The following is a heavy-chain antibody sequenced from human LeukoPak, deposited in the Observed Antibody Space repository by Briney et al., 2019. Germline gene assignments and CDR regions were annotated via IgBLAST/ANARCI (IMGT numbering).Heavy chain of an antibody. D-gene: IGHD5-18*01. CDR1: GYTLTELS. V-gene: IGHV1-24*01. CDR2: FDPEDGET. J-gene: IGHJ4*02. Sequence: ASVKVSCKVSGYTLTELSMHWVRQAPGKGLEWMGGFDPEDGETIYAQKFQGRVTITADESTSTAYMELSSLRSEDTAVYYCASDSYGYFYFDYWGQGTLVTVSS. CDR3: ASDSYGYFYFDY.